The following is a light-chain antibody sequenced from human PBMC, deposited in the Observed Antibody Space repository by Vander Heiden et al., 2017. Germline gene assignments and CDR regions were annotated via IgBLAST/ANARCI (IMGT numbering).Light chain of an antibody. V-gene: IGLV1-40*01. J-gene: IGLJ2*01. Sequence: QSVLTQPPPVSGGPGQRVTISCTGSSSNIGAGYDVHGYQQLPGTEPNRRVVFNSNRPSGVPDRFSGSKSGTSASLAITGLQAEDEADYYCQSCDSSLSGVVFGTGTKLTVL. CDR1: SSNIGAGYD. CDR3: QSCDSSLSGVV. CDR2: FNS.